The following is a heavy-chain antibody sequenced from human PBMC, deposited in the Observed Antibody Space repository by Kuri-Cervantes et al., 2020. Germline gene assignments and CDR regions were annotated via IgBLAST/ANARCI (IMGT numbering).Heavy chain of an antibody. V-gene: IGHV1-3*01. CDR1: GYTFTSYA. Sequence: ASVKVSCKASGYTFTSYAMHWVRQAPGQRLEWMGWINAGNGNTKYSQKFQGRVTITRDTSASTAYMELSSLRSEDTAVYYCTRDSFGYSYGYRYFDYWGQGTLVTVSS. J-gene: IGHJ4*02. D-gene: IGHD5-18*01. CDR2: INAGNGNT. CDR3: TRDSFGYSYGYRYFDY.